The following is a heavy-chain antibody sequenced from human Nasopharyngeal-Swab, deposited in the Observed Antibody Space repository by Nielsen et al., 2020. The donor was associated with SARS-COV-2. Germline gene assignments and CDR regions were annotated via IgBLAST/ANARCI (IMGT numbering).Heavy chain of an antibody. CDR2: IHHSGST. J-gene: IGHJ2*01. V-gene: IGHV4-59*01. D-gene: IGHD3-22*01. CDR3: ARGYHDKSVYYYDWHFDL. Sequence: WIRQPPGKGLEWIGNIHHSGSTNYNPSLKSRVTISVDTSKNQFSLKLTSVTAADTAIYYCARGYHDKSVYYYDWHFDLWSRGTLVTVSS.